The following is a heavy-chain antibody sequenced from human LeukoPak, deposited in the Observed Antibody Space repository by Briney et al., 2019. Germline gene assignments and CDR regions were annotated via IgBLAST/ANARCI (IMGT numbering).Heavy chain of an antibody. CDR1: GGSISSGGYY. CDR2: IYYSGST. CDR3: ASGDGDYGGTFDY. V-gene: IGHV4-31*03. J-gene: IGHJ4*02. D-gene: IGHD4-23*01. Sequence: TLSLTCTVSGGSISSGGYYWRWLRQHPGKGLEWIGYIYYSGSTYYNPSLKSRVTISVDTSKNQFSLKLSSVTAADTAVYYCASGDGDYGGTFDYWGQGTLVTVSS.